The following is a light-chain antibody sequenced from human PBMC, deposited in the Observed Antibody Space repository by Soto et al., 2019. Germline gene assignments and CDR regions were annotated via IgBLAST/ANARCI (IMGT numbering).Light chain of an antibody. Sequence: QSALTQPASVSGSPGQSITISCTGTSSDVGGYNYVSWYQQHPGKAPKLMIYEVSNRPSGAPDRFSGSKSGTSASLAISGLQSEDEADYYCATWDDSPRDVVFGGGTKVTVL. CDR1: SSDVGGYNY. V-gene: IGLV2-14*01. J-gene: IGLJ2*01. CDR2: EVS. CDR3: ATWDDSPRDVV.